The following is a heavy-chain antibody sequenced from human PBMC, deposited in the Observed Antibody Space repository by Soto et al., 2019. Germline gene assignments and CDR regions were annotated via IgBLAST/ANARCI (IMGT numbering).Heavy chain of an antibody. CDR3: AKDRSTMRWFDP. CDR1: GASVRSYH. CDR2: VQMSGTT. J-gene: IGHJ5*02. D-gene: IGHD1-1*01. V-gene: IGHV4-4*07. Sequence: SETLALSCAVSGASVRSYHWSWIRQAAGKGLEWIGRVQMSGTTNYNPSLKTRVTMSLDTSKNEVSLRMTSVTAADTAVYFCAKDRSTMRWFDPWGQGILVTVSS.